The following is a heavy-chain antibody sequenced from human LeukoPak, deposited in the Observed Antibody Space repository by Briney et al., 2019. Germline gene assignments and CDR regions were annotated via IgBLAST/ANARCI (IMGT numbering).Heavy chain of an antibody. V-gene: IGHV4-61*01. Sequence: SETLSLTCTVPADSISTFSSYYWSWIRQPPGKGLEWIGSLYHSGSTNYNPSLRSRVTISVDMSKNQLSLKLSSVTAADTAVYYCTTTPHWLAFDYWGQGTLVTVSS. D-gene: IGHD6-19*01. CDR1: ADSISTFSSYY. J-gene: IGHJ4*02. CDR2: LYHSGST. CDR3: TTTPHWLAFDY.